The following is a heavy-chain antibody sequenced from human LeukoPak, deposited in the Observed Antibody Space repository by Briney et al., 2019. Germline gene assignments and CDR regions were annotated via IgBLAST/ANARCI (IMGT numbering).Heavy chain of an antibody. CDR3: ARDGTAPGLYFDL. CDR1: GFTFSDYW. J-gene: IGHJ4*01. Sequence: GGSLRLSCAASGFTFSDYWMNWVRLAPGKGLGWVASIRQDGSEKSYVDSVKGRFTISRDNTWNSLYLQMNSLRAEDTAVYYCARDGTAPGLYFDLWGQGTLVTVSS. D-gene: IGHD1/OR15-1a*01. V-gene: IGHV3-7*01. CDR2: IRQDGSEK.